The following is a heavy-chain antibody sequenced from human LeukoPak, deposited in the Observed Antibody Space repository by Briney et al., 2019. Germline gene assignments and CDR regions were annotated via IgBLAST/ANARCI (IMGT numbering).Heavy chain of an antibody. CDR1: GGTFNSYA. V-gene: IGHV1-69*01. Sequence: ASVKVSCKASGGTFNSYAISWVRQAPGQGFEWMGGIIPMFGTPNYAQNFQGRVTFTADESTSTAYMELRSLRSDDSAVYYCARDRRDILTGSSPDYWGQGTLVTVSS. CDR3: ARDRRDILTGSSPDY. J-gene: IGHJ4*02. D-gene: IGHD3-9*01. CDR2: IIPMFGTP.